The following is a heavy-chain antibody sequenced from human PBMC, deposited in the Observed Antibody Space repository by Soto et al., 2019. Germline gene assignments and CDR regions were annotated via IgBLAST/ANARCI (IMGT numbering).Heavy chain of an antibody. V-gene: IGHV3-23*01. CDR2: IGGRGNSA. Sequence: AGSLRLSGAASGFIFTNYAMNWVRQAPGKGLEWVSVIGGRGNSAYYADSVQGRFTISRDNSKNTLSLQMSSLTADDTAIYYCVREGRGSFDFWGRGTMVTVSS. D-gene: IGHD5-12*01. CDR1: GFIFTNYA. J-gene: IGHJ3*01. CDR3: VREGRGSFDF.